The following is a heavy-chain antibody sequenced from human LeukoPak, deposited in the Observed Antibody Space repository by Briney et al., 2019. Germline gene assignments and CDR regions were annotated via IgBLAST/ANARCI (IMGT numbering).Heavy chain of an antibody. CDR3: ARLTTVTTIDY. CDR2: ISYDGSNK. D-gene: IGHD4-17*01. V-gene: IGHV3-30*04. CDR1: GFTFSSYA. Sequence: TGGSLRLSCAASGFTFSSYAMHWVRQAPGKGLEWVAVISYDGSNKYYADSVKGRFTISRDNSKNTLYLQMNSLRAEDTAVYYCARLTTVTTIDYWGQGTLVTVSS. J-gene: IGHJ4*02.